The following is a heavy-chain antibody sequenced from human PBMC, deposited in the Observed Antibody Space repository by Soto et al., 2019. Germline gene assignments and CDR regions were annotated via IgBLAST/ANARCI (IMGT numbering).Heavy chain of an antibody. V-gene: IGHV1-18*01. CDR1: GYTFTSYG. CDR3: SRASNRVRGVANQDY. D-gene: IGHD3-10*01. J-gene: IGHJ4*02. Sequence: QVQLVQSGAEVKKPGASVKVSCKASGYTFTSYGISWVRQAPGQGLEGMGWISAYNGNTNSAQKLQGRVTMTTDTTISTADMELSSMRSDDTAVYYCSRASNRVRGVANQDYWGQGTLVTVSS. CDR2: ISAYNGNT.